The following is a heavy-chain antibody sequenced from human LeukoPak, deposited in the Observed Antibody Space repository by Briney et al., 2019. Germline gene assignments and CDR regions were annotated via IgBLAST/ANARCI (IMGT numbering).Heavy chain of an antibody. V-gene: IGHV1-8*03. CDR1: GYTFTSYE. CDR2: MNPNSGNT. CDR3: ARVTPLYSSGLFDY. D-gene: IGHD6-19*01. Sequence: EASVLVCCTPSGYTFTSYEINWVRPAAGQALESIGRMNPNSGNTGYAQKFQGRVTITRNTSISTAYMELSSLRSEDTAVYYCARVTPLYSSGLFDYWGQGTLVTVSS. J-gene: IGHJ4*02.